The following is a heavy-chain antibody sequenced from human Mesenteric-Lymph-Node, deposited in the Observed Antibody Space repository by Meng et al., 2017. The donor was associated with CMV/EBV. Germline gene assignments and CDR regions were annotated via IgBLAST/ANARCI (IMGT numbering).Heavy chain of an antibody. CDR3: ARDLDLYGMDV. CDR1: GFTFSSYE. J-gene: IGHJ6*02. Sequence: GESLKISCAASGFTFSSYEMNWVRQAPGKGLEWVSYISSSGTSVYYADSVKGRFTVSRDNAKNSLYLQMDSLRAEDTAIYYCARDLDLYGMDVWGQGTTVTVSS. CDR2: ISSSGTSV. V-gene: IGHV3-48*03.